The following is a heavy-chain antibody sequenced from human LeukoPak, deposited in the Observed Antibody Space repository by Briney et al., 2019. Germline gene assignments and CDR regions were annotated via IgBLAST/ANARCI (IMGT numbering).Heavy chain of an antibody. CDR2: IRYDGSNK. Sequence: GGSLRLSCAASGFTFSSYGMHWVRQAPGKGLEWVAFIRYDGSNKYYADSVKGRFTISRDNSKNTLYLQMNSLRAEDTAVYYCAREGYYYDSSGYYYEDYWGQGTLVTVSS. D-gene: IGHD3-22*01. J-gene: IGHJ4*02. V-gene: IGHV3-30*02. CDR3: AREGYYYDSSGYYYEDY. CDR1: GFTFSSYG.